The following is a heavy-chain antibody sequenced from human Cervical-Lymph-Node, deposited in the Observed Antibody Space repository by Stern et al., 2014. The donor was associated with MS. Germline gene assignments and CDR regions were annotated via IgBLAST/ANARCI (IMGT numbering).Heavy chain of an antibody. CDR1: GGSISSYY. CDR3: AGSGTYYPDY. CDR2: AHYSGTT. J-gene: IGHJ4*02. V-gene: IGHV4-59*08. D-gene: IGHD3-3*01. Sequence: VQLEESGPGLVKPSETLSLTCSVSGGSISSYYWNWIRQPPGKGLEWIANAHYSGTTNYNPSLKSRVTILQDTSMNKISLKLPSVTAADTAVYYCAGSGTYYPDYWGQGILVTVSS.